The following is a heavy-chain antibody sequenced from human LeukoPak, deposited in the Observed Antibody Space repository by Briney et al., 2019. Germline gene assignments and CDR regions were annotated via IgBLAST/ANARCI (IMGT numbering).Heavy chain of an antibody. J-gene: IGHJ4*02. CDR3: AREWTGTYYFDY. D-gene: IGHD1-14*01. CDR2: IYLNSGGT. Sequence: ASVKVSCKASGDTFTGYYMHWVRQAPGQGLEWMGWIYLNSGGTNCAQKFQGRVTLTRDTSITTAYMELSGLISDDTAVYYCAREWTGTYYFDYWGQGTLVTVSS. CDR1: GDTFTGYY. V-gene: IGHV1-2*02.